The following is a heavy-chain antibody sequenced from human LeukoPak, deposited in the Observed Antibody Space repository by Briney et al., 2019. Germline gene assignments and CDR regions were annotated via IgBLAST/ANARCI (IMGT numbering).Heavy chain of an antibody. D-gene: IGHD3-3*01. CDR1: GGSFSGYY. V-gene: IGHV4-34*01. CDR2: INHSGST. Sequence: PSETLSLTCAVYGGSFSGYYWSWIRQPPGKGLEWIGEINHSGSTNYIPSLKSRVTISVDTSKNQFSLKLSSVTAADTAVYYCARGRYYDFWSGYFPRAHFDYWGQGTLVTVSS. CDR3: ARGRYYDFWSGYFPRAHFDY. J-gene: IGHJ4*02.